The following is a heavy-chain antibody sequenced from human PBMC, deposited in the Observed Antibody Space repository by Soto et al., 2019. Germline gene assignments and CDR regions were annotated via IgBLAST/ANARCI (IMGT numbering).Heavy chain of an antibody. J-gene: IGHJ5*02. Sequence: SETLSLTCTVSGDSIRTTSYYWGWIRQPPGKGLEWIGSVYYSRNTYYSPSLKSRLTISIDTSSNQFSPILNSVTAADTALYFCARHKRVAAGGTLTWFDPWGQGTLVTVSP. V-gene: IGHV4-39*01. CDR1: GDSIRTTSYY. CDR2: VYYSRNT. CDR3: ARHKRVAAGGTLTWFDP. D-gene: IGHD6-13*01.